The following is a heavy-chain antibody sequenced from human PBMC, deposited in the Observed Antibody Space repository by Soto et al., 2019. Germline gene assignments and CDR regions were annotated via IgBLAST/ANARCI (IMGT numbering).Heavy chain of an antibody. J-gene: IGHJ4*02. CDR1: GGSVSSGSYY. Sequence: QVQLQESGPGLVKPSETLSLTCTVSGGSVSSGSYYWSWIRQPPGKGLEWIGYIYYSGRTNYNPSLKSRVPISVDTSKIQFSLKLSSVTAADTAVYYCARIARTCYDSSGYPNPTFDYWGQGTLVTVSS. D-gene: IGHD3-22*01. V-gene: IGHV4-61*01. CDR3: ARIARTCYDSSGYPNPTFDY. CDR2: IYYSGRT.